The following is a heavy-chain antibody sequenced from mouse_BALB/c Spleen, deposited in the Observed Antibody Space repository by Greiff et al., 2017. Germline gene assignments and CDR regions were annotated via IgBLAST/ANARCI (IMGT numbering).Heavy chain of an antibody. J-gene: IGHJ2*01. V-gene: IGHV1-7*01. CDR3: VGNFFDY. D-gene: IGHD2-1*01. CDR1: GYTFTSYW. Sequence: VQLQQSGAELAKPGASVKMSCKASGYTFTSYWMHWVKQRPGQGLEWIGYINPSTGYTEYNQKFKDKATLTADKSSSTAYMQLSSLTSEDSAVYYCVGNFFDYWGQGTTLTVSS. CDR2: INPSTGYT.